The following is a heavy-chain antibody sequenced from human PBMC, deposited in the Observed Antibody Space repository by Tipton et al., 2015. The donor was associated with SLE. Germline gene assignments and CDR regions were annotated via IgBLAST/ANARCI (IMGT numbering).Heavy chain of an antibody. V-gene: IGHV3-21*01. Sequence: SLRLSCAASGFTFSSYSMNWVRQAPGKGLEWVSSITSSSSSIYYADSVKGRFTISRDNAKISLYLQMSSLRAEDTAVYYCARRRIGAAGRDYYYYMDVWGKGTTVTVSS. J-gene: IGHJ6*03. CDR3: ARRRIGAAGRDYYYYMDV. CDR1: GFTFSSYS. CDR2: ITSSSSSI. D-gene: IGHD6-13*01.